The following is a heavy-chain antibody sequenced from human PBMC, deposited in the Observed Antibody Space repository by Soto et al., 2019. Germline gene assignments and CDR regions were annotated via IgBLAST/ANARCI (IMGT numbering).Heavy chain of an antibody. J-gene: IGHJ6*02. D-gene: IGHD2-2*01. CDR2: INHSGST. CDR1: GGSFSVYY. V-gene: IGHV4-34*01. CDR3: ARKVRCSSTSCYSHYYYYYYGMDV. Sequence: SETLSLTCAVYGGSFSVYYWSWILQPPGKGLEWIGEINHSGSTNCNPSLKSRVTISVDTSKNQFSLKLSSVTAADTAVYYCARKVRCSSTSCYSHYYYYYYGMDVWGQGTTVTVSS.